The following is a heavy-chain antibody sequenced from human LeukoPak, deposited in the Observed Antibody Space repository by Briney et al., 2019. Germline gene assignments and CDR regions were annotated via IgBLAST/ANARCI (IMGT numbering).Heavy chain of an antibody. D-gene: IGHD3-10*01. V-gene: IGHV1-69*04. CDR2: IIPIFGIA. CDR3: ARGDTMVRGRTDY. CDR1: GGTFSSYA. J-gene: IGHJ4*02. Sequence: GASVKVSCKASGGTFSSYAISWVRQDPGQGLEWMGRIIPIFGIANYAQKFQGRVTITADKSTSTAYMELSSLRSEDTAVYYCARGDTMVRGRTDYWGQGTLVTVSS.